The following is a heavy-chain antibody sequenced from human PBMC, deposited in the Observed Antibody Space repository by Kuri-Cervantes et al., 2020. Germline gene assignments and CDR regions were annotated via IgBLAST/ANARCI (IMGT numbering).Heavy chain of an antibody. CDR2: ISYDGSNK. CDR1: GFSFSSYA. V-gene: IGHV3-30-3*01. Sequence: GGSLRLSCAASGFSFSSYAMYWVRQAPGKGLEWVAVISYDGSNKYYADSVKGRFTISRDNSKNTLYLQMNSLRAEDTAVYYCARDLGLDYYGSGSLIDYWGQGTLVTVSS. CDR3: ARDLGLDYYGSGSLIDY. D-gene: IGHD3-10*01. J-gene: IGHJ4*02.